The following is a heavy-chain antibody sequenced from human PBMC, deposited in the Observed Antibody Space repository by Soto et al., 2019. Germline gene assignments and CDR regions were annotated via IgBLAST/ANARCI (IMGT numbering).Heavy chain of an antibody. CDR2: LRDGGGST. Sequence: GGSLRLSCAASGFTFSSYAMAWVRQAPGKGLEWVSALRDGGGSTYYADSVKGRFTISRDNSKNTLYLQMNSLRAEDTAVYYCARDITVTPFRGYYYYGMDVWGQGTTVTVSS. V-gene: IGHV3-23*01. CDR1: GFTFSSYA. CDR3: ARDITVTPFRGYYYYGMDV. J-gene: IGHJ6*02. D-gene: IGHD4-17*01.